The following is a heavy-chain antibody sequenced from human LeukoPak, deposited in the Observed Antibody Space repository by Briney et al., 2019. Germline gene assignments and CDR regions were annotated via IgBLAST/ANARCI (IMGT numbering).Heavy chain of an antibody. Sequence: GGSLRLSCAASGFTFTSYAMHWVRQAPGKGLEWVAVISFDERNRYYTDSVKGRFTISRDNSKNTMYLQMNSLSTEDTAVYYCARPHSDYGGIDYWGQGTLVTVSS. J-gene: IGHJ4*02. CDR2: ISFDERNR. V-gene: IGHV3-30*04. D-gene: IGHD4-17*01. CDR1: GFTFTSYA. CDR3: ARPHSDYGGIDY.